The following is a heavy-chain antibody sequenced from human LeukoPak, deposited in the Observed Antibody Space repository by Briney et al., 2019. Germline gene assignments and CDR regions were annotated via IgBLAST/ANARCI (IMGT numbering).Heavy chain of an antibody. Sequence: GGSLRLSCTASGFTFSSYGMNWVRQAPGKGLEWVSGITGRGEHIFYAGSVKGRFTISRDNSKNTLYLQMNSLRAEDTAVYYCAKWIVYGYGGDWFDPWGQGTLVTVSS. J-gene: IGHJ5*02. CDR2: ITGRGEHI. V-gene: IGHV3-23*01. CDR3: AKWIVYGYGGDWFDP. CDR1: GFTFSSYG. D-gene: IGHD5-18*01.